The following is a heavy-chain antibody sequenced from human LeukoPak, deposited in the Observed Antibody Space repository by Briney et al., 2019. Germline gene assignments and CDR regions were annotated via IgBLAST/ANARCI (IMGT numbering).Heavy chain of an antibody. Sequence: PSETLSLTCAVYGRSFSGYYWSWIRQPPGKGLEWIGEINHSGSTNYNPSLKSRVTISVDTSKNQFSLKLSSVTAADTAVYYCARGSPRGGRSRFDPWGQGTLVTVSS. V-gene: IGHV4-34*01. CDR3: ARGSPRGGRSRFDP. CDR2: INHSGST. D-gene: IGHD2-15*01. CDR1: GRSFSGYY. J-gene: IGHJ5*02.